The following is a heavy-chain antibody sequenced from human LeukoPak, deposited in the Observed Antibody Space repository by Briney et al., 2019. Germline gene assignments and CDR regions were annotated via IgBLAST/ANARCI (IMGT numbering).Heavy chain of an antibody. J-gene: IGHJ6*02. CDR2: ISSSGSTI. Sequence: GGSLLLSCAASGFTFSYYYMSWIRQAPGKGLEWVSYISSSGSTIYYADSVKGRFTISRDNAKNSLYLQMNSLRAEDTAVYYCARLMYSSGWYGVYGMDVWGQGTTVTVSS. V-gene: IGHV3-11*01. CDR3: ARLMYSSGWYGVYGMDV. CDR1: GFTFSYYY. D-gene: IGHD6-19*01.